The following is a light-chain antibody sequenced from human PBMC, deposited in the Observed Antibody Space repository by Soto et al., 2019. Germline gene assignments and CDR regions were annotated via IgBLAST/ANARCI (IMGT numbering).Light chain of an antibody. CDR3: HVWDSDRDHPV. V-gene: IGLV3-21*04. J-gene: IGLJ2*01. CDR1: NIGSKS. Sequence: SYELTQPPSVSVAPGKTASITCGGNNIGSKSVHWYQQKSGQAPVLVIYYEIDRPSGIPERFSGSNSGSTATLTISRVEAGDEADYYCHVWDSDRDHPVFGGGTKLTVL. CDR2: YEI.